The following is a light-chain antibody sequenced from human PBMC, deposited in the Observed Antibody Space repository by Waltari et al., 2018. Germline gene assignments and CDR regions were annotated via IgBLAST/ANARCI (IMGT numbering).Light chain of an antibody. J-gene: IGLJ2*01. CDR1: ALPKQY. CDR2: KAS. CDR3: QSADSSGTYGVV. Sequence: SYELTQPPSVSVSPGQTARNTCPGDALPKQYAYWYQQKTAQAPGPVIYKASERPTGSAERCCGCSSGTTVTLTTSGVQAEDDADYDGQSADSSGTYGVVFGGGTKLTVL. V-gene: IGLV3-25*03.